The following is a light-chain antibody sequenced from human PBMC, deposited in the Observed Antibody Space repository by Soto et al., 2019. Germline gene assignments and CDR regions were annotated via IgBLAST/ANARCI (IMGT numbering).Light chain of an antibody. J-gene: IGLJ2*01. CDR1: SSNIGAGYN. CDR2: GNN. V-gene: IGLV1-40*01. Sequence: QSVLTQPPSVSGAPGQRVTISCTGSSSNIGAGYNVHWYQQLPGTAPKLPIYGNNNRPSGVPDRFSGSKSGTSASLVITGLQAGDEADYYCQSFDSSLSASVFGGGTQLTVL. CDR3: QSFDSSLSASV.